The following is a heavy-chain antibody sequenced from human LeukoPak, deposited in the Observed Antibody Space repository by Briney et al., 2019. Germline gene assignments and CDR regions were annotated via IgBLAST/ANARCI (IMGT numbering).Heavy chain of an antibody. V-gene: IGHV3-53*01. CDR2: IYSGGST. D-gene: IGHD4-17*01. CDR1: GFTVSSNY. CDR3: ARASMTTVTDATKTTRHYYYYYGMDV. Sequence: GALRLSRAASGFTVSSNYMSWVRPAPGKGLEWVSVIYSGGSTYYADSVKGRFTISRDNSKNTLYLQMNSLRAEDTAVYYCARASMTTVTDATKTTRHYYYYYGMDVWGQGTTVTVSS. J-gene: IGHJ6*02.